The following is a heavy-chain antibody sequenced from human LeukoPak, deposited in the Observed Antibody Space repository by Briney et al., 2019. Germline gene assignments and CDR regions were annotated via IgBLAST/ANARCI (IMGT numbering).Heavy chain of an antibody. CDR3: ARESGSVTSEVDFDY. V-gene: IGHV3-7*01. D-gene: IGHD4-17*01. J-gene: IGHJ4*02. Sequence: GGSLRLSCAASGFTFSSYSMNWVRQAPGKGLEWVATIRQDGSQKYYVDSVKGRFTISRDNAKDSLYLQMSSLRAEDTAVYYCARESGSVTSEVDFDYWGQGTLVTVSS. CDR2: IRQDGSQK. CDR1: GFTFSSYS.